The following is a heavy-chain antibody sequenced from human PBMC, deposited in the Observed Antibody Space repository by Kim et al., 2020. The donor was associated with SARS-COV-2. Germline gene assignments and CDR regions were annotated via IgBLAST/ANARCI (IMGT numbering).Heavy chain of an antibody. CDR2: GTT. CDR3: ARGSQLVQP. V-gene: IGHV1-18*01. D-gene: IGHD6-13*01. Sequence: GTTNYAQERQGRVTMTTDTSTTTAYMELRSLRSDDTAVYYCARGSQLVQPWGQGTLVTVSS. J-gene: IGHJ5*02.